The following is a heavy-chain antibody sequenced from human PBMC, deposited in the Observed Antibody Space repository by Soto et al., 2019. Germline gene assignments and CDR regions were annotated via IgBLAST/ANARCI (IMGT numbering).Heavy chain of an antibody. J-gene: IGHJ4*02. Sequence: GGSLRLSCAASGFTFGASALQWVRQASGKGLEWLGRIGSKGETYATTYAASVKGRFTISRDDSKKTAYLQMNSLESEDTAVYYCAKGGWYGQSSSDVFDSWGQGTLVNVSS. CDR2: IGSKGETYAT. CDR3: AKGGWYGQSSSDVFDS. D-gene: IGHD3-10*01. CDR1: GFTFGASA. V-gene: IGHV3-73*01.